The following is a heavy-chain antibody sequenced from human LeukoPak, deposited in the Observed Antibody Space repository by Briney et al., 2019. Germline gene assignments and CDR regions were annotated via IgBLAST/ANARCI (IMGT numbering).Heavy chain of an antibody. CDR2: IYYSGST. D-gene: IGHD3-10*01. J-gene: IGHJ5*02. Sequence: GSLRLSCAASGFTFSSYSMNWVRQAPGKGLEWIGSIYYSGSTYYNPSLKSRVTISEDTSKNQFSLKLRSVTAADTAVYYCARGPRFGELLWHWFDPWGQGTLVTVSS. CDR1: GFTFSSYS. V-gene: IGHV4-38-2*01. CDR3: ARGPRFGELLWHWFDP.